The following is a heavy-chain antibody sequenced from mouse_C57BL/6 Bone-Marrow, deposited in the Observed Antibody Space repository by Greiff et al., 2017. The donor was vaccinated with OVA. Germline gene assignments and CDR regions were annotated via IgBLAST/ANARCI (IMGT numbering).Heavy chain of an antibody. CDR1: GYTFTSYW. D-gene: IGHD1-1*01. J-gene: IGHJ2*01. CDR2: INPSSGYT. CDR3: ARWGITTVVATDY. V-gene: IGHV1-7*01. Sequence: VQLVESGAELAKPGASVKLSCKASGYTFTSYWMHWVKQRPGQGLEWIGYINPSSGYTKYNQKFKDKATLTADKSSSTAYMQLSSLTYEDSAVYYCARWGITTVVATDYWGQGTTLTVSS.